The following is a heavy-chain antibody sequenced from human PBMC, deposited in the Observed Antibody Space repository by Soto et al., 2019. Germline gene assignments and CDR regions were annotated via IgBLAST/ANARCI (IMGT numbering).Heavy chain of an antibody. CDR3: ARGPGGLPGLDY. CDR2: INTYNGKT. V-gene: IGHV1-18*01. D-gene: IGHD1-20*01. J-gene: IGHJ4*02. CDR1: GYTFAIHG. Sequence: QVQLVQSGPEVKKPGASVNVSCETSGYTFAIHGISWVRQAPGQGLEWMGWINTYNGKTNYPQKFQGRVTMTTDTSTSTAFLELRSLTSDDTAVYFCARGPGGLPGLDYWGQGTLVTVSS.